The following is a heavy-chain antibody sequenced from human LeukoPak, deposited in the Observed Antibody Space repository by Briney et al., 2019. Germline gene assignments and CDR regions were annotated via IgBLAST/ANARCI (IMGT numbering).Heavy chain of an antibody. CDR1: GYTFTDYY. V-gene: IGHV1-2*02. D-gene: IGHD5-18*01. CDR2: INPHSGGT. CDR3: ARGAGGYSYGFDY. Sequence: ASVKVSCKASGYTFTDYYIHWVRQAPEQGLEWMGWINPHSGGTNYAQKFQGRVTMTRDTSISTAYMDLSRLRSDDAAVYFCARGAGGYSYGFDYWGQGTLVTVSS. J-gene: IGHJ4*02.